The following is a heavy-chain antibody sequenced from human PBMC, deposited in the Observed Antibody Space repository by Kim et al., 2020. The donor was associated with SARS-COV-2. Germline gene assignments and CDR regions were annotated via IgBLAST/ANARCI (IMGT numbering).Heavy chain of an antibody. Sequence: KSRVTISVDTSKNQFSLKLSSVTAADTAVYYCARENHGIAARPGPYGMDVWGQGTTVTVSS. V-gene: IGHV4-31*02. CDR3: ARENHGIAARPGPYGMDV. D-gene: IGHD6-6*01. J-gene: IGHJ6*02.